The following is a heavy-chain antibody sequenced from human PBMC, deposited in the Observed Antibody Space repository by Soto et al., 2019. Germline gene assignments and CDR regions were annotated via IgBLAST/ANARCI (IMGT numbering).Heavy chain of an antibody. V-gene: IGHV4-59*01. CDR2: IYYSGST. CDR1: GGSISSYY. J-gene: IGHJ6*02. D-gene: IGHD3-9*01. Sequence: SETLSLTCTVSGGSISSYYWIWIRQPPGKGLEGIGYIYYSGSTNYTPSLKSRVTISVDTSKNQFSLKLSSVTAADTAVYYCARGSNVLRYFDWLAPDYGMDVWGQGTTVT. CDR3: ARGSNVLRYFDWLAPDYGMDV.